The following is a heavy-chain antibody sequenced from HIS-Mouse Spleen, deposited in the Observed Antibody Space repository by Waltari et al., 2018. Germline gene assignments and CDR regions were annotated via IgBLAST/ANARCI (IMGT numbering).Heavy chain of an antibody. Sequence: QVQLVQSGAEVKKPGASVKVYCTASGNTFTGYYMHRVRPAPGQGLEWMGWINPNSGGTNYAQKFQGRVTMTRDTSISTAYMELSRLRSDDTAVYYCARVYSSSWRGFDYWGQGTLVTVSS. CDR1: GNTFTGYY. V-gene: IGHV1-2*02. J-gene: IGHJ4*02. D-gene: IGHD6-6*01. CDR3: ARVYSSSWRGFDY. CDR2: INPNSGGT.